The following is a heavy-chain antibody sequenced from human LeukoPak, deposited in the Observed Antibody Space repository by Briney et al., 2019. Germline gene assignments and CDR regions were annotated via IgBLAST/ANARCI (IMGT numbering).Heavy chain of an antibody. D-gene: IGHD2/OR15-2a*01. CDR2: IIPIFGTA. J-gene: IGHJ4*02. Sequence: SVKVSCKASGGTFSSYAISWVRQSPGQGLEWMGGIIPIFGTANYAQKFQGRVTITTDESTSTAYMELSSLRSEDTAVYYCARDRVRGFYGEYWGQGTLVTVSS. V-gene: IGHV1-69*05. CDR1: GGTFSSYA. CDR3: ARDRVRGFYGEY.